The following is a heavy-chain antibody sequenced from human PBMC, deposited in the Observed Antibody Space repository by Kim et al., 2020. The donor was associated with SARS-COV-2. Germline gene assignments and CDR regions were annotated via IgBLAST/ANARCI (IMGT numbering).Heavy chain of an antibody. CDR2: ISYDGSNK. D-gene: IGHD2-15*01. CDR1: GFTFSSYG. J-gene: IGHJ4*02. V-gene: IGHV3-33*05. CDR3: ARDQGVVVTGGDLDY. Sequence: GGSLRLSCAASGFTFSSYGMHWVRQAPGKGLEWVAVISYDGSNKYYADSVKGRFTIFRDNSKNTLYLQMNSLRAEDTAVYYCARDQGVVVTGGDLDYWAQGTLVTVSS.